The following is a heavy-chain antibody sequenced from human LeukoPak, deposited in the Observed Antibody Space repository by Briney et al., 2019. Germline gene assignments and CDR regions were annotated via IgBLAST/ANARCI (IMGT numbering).Heavy chain of an antibody. CDR2: ITYRGST. CDR3: ARAGGLTTTPLDLDY. D-gene: IGHD3-22*01. V-gene: IGHV4-59*01. Sequence: CAASGFTFSYYEMNWVRQAAGGGLEWIGEITYRGSTYYHPSLKSRVTISLDMSKNQFSLKLTSVTAADTAVYYCARAGGLTTTPLDLDYWGQGTRVTVSS. J-gene: IGHJ4*02. CDR1: GFTFSYYE.